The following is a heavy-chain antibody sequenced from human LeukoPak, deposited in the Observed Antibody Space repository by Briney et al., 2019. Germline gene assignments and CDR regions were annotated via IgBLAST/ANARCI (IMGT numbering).Heavy chain of an antibody. Sequence: PGGSLRLSCAASGFTFSSYSMNWVRQAPGKGLEWVSYISSSSSTIYYADSVKGRFTISRDNAKNSLYLQMNSLRAEDTAVYYCARDDFWSGSKPQWANFDYWGQGTLVTVSS. D-gene: IGHD3-3*01. CDR1: GFTFSSYS. J-gene: IGHJ4*02. V-gene: IGHV3-48*01. CDR3: ARDDFWSGSKPQWANFDY. CDR2: ISSSSSTI.